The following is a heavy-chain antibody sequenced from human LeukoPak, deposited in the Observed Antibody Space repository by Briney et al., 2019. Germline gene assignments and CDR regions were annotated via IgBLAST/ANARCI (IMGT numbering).Heavy chain of an antibody. Sequence: ASVKVSCKASGYTFTSYGISWVRQAPGQGLEWMGWISAYNGNTNYAQKLQGRVTMTTDTSTSTAYMELRSLRSDDTAVYYCARSSHIVVVTAIDFDYWGQGTLVTVSS. V-gene: IGHV1-18*01. D-gene: IGHD2-21*02. J-gene: IGHJ4*02. CDR3: ARSSHIVVVTAIDFDY. CDR1: GYTFTSYG. CDR2: ISAYNGNT.